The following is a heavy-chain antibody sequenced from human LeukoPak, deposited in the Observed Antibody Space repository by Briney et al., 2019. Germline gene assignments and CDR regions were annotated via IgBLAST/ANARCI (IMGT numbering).Heavy chain of an antibody. CDR2: INAGNGNT. V-gene: IGHV1-3*01. CDR3: ARDRGVGLRWLLPDY. Sequence: GASVKVSCKASGYTFTSYAMHWVRQAPGQRLEWMGWINAGNGNTKYSQKFQGRVTITRDTSASTAYMELSSLRSEDTAVYYCARDRGVGLRWLLPDYWGQGTLVTVSS. D-gene: IGHD3-22*01. J-gene: IGHJ4*02. CDR1: GYTFTSYA.